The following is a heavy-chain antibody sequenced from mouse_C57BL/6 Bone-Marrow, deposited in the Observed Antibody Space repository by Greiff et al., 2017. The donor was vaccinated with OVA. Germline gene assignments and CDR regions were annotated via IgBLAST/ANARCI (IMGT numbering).Heavy chain of an antibody. Sequence: VQLQQSGPELVKPGASVRIPCKASGYTFTDYNMDWVKQSHGKSLEWIGDINPNNGGTIYNQKFKGKATLTVDTSSSTAYMELRSLTSEDTAVYYCARGGWLLRYYFDYWGQGTTLTVSS. CDR3: ARGGWLLRYYFDY. CDR2: INPNNGGT. V-gene: IGHV1-18*01. J-gene: IGHJ2*01. D-gene: IGHD2-3*01. CDR1: GYTFTDYN.